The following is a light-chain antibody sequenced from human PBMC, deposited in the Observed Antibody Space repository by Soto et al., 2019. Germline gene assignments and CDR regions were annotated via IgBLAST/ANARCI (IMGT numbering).Light chain of an antibody. CDR2: EGS. J-gene: IGLJ1*01. CDR3: CSYAGSSTPFV. V-gene: IGLV2-23*01. Sequence: QSALAQPASVSGSPGQSITISCTGTSSDVGSYNLVSWYQQHPGKAPKLMIYEGSKRPPGVSNRFSGSKSGNTASLTISGLQAEDVADYYCCSYAGSSTPFVFGTGTKVTVL. CDR1: SSDVGSYNL.